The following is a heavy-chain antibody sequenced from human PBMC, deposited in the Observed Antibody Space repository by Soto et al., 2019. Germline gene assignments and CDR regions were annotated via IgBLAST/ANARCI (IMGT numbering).Heavy chain of an antibody. CDR3: ARPRLRAVYAFDF. Sequence: QVQLQESGPGLVKPSQTLSLTCTLSGVSITSGAYYWTWVRQHPGKGLEWIGYIYYNGNTYFSPSLKSRLTISINPPKTHFPLKLSSVTPPDTAMYYCARPRLRAVYAFDFWGQGTMVTVSS. J-gene: IGHJ3*01. D-gene: IGHD4-17*01. CDR1: GVSITSGAYY. CDR2: IYYNGNT. V-gene: IGHV4-31*03.